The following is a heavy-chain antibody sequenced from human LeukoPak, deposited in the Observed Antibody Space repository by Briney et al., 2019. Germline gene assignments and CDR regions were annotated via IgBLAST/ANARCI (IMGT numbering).Heavy chain of an antibody. CDR1: GGSISSGDYY. Sequence: NTSETLSLTCTVSGGSISSGDYYWSWIRQPPGKGLEWIGYIYYSGSTYYNPSLKSRVTISVDTSKNQFSLKLSSVTAADTAVYYCARYADYCGSGNYYFDYWGQGTLVTVSS. V-gene: IGHV4-30-4*01. J-gene: IGHJ4*02. D-gene: IGHD3-10*01. CDR3: ARYADYCGSGNYYFDY. CDR2: IYYSGST.